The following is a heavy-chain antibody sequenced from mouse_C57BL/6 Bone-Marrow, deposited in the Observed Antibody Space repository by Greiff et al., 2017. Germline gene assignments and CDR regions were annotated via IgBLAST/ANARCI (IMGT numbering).Heavy chain of an antibody. J-gene: IGHJ2*01. CDR3: TTEGHRDY. CDR1: GFNIKDDY. Sequence: EVQLVESGAELVRPGASVKLSCTASGFNIKDDYMHWVKQRPEQGLEWIGWIDPENGDTEYASKFQGKATITADTSSNTAYLQLSSLTSEDTAVYYCTTEGHRDYWGQGTTLTGSS. D-gene: IGHD3-1*01. CDR2: IDPENGDT. V-gene: IGHV14-4*01.